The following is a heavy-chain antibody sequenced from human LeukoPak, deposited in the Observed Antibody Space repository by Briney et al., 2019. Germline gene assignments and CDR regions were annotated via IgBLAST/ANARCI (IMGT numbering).Heavy chain of an antibody. CDR1: GYTFTIYY. Sequence: ASVKVSCKASGYTFTIYYMHWVRQAPGQGLEWMGWINPNSGGTNYAQKFQGRVTMTRDTSISTAYMELSRLRSDDTAVYYCAKTLSSGWYDYYYYMDVWGKGTTVTISS. D-gene: IGHD6-19*01. V-gene: IGHV1-2*02. J-gene: IGHJ6*03. CDR2: INPNSGGT. CDR3: AKTLSSGWYDYYYYMDV.